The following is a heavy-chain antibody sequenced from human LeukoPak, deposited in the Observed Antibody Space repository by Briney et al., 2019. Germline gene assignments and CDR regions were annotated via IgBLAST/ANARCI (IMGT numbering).Heavy chain of an antibody. CDR2: IKKDGSET. D-gene: IGHD5-12*01. V-gene: IGHV3-7*03. CDR3: ARGRYSGTTYYFDY. CDR1: GFTFSTSW. J-gene: IGHJ4*02. Sequence: GGSLRFSCAASGFTFSTSWMSWVRQVPGKGLEWVANIKKDGSETYYVDSVKGRFTISRDNAKISLYLQMNSLRAEDTAMYYCARGRYSGTTYYFDYWGLGTLVTVSS.